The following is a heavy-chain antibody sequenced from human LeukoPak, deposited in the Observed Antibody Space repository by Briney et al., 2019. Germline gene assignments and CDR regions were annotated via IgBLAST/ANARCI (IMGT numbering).Heavy chain of an antibody. CDR2: IDPCGGN. D-gene: IGHD3-10*01. Sequence: SETLSLTCAVYVGSFSGYHGSWIRQTPGKGLEWIGEIDPCGGNNYNPSLKSRVTISVDTSKNQFSLKMNSVPAAATAVYYCARHVSGRWFGDDYPYYADVWGKGTTVTISS. J-gene: IGHJ6*03. CDR3: ARHVSGRWFGDDYPYYADV. CDR1: VGSFSGYH. V-gene: IGHV4-34*01.